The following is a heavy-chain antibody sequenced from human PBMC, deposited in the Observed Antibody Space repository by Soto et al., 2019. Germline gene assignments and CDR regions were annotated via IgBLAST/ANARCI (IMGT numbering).Heavy chain of an antibody. CDR1: GFTFSDFA. J-gene: IGHJ4*02. D-gene: IGHD4-17*01. Sequence: GGSLRLSCRGSGFTFSDFARNWVRQAPNKGLEWVSTMTGSGDTTYYAESVKGRFTISRDNSKNTLFLHLTALRADDTANDFCAKQVYGGNPSPGRRWGQGTLDTDSA. CDR3: AKQVYGGNPSPGRR. CDR2: MTGSGDTT. V-gene: IGHV3-23*01.